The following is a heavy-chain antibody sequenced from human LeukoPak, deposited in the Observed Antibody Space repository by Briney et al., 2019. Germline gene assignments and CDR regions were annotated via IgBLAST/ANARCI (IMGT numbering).Heavy chain of an antibody. J-gene: IGHJ4*02. V-gene: IGHV4-59*08. D-gene: IGHD4-11*01. CDR3: ARHNYTYYFDY. CDR1: GGSISSYY. CDR2: IYYSGST. Sequence: SETLSLTCTVSGGSISSYYWSWIRQPPGKGLEWIGYIYYSGSTNYNPSLKSRVTISVDTSKNQFSLKLSSVTAADTAVYYCARHNYTYYFDYWGKGTLVTVSS.